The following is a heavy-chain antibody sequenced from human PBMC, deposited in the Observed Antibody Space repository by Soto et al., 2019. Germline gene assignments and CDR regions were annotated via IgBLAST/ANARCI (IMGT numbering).Heavy chain of an antibody. CDR2: ISSSGITI. J-gene: IGHJ6*02. D-gene: IGHD2-15*01. Sequence: GGSLRLSCAASGFTFSSYEMNWVRQAPGKGLEWVSYISSSGITISYADSVKGRFTISRDNAKNSVYLQLNSLRAEDTAVYYCARYCSGGSCYSTGYYYYDMDVWGQGTTVTVSS. CDR3: ARYCSGGSCYSTGYYYYDMDV. CDR1: GFTFSSYE. V-gene: IGHV3-48*03.